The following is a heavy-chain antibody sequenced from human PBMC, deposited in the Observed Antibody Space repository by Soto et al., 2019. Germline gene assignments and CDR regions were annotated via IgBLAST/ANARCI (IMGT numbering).Heavy chain of an antibody. CDR3: ARGRGYSYGPYYFDY. J-gene: IGHJ4*02. D-gene: IGHD5-18*01. CDR1: GGSISSEGYY. V-gene: IGHV4-31*03. Sequence: TLSLTCTLSGGSISSEGYYWSWFRQLQGKGLEWIGDIYYSGTTYHNPSLRSRLTISGDASKNQFSLKLSSVTAADTALYYCARGRGYSYGPYYFDYWGQGTLVTVSS. CDR2: IYYSGTT.